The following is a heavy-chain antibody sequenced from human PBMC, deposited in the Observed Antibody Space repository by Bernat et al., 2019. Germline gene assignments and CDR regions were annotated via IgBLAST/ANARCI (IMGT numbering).Heavy chain of an antibody. CDR1: GYTFTSYY. Sequence: QVQLVQSGAEVKKPGASVKVSCKASGYTFTSYYMHWVRQAPGQGLEWMGIINPSGGSTSYAQKFQGRVTMTRDTSTSTVYMELSSLRSEDTAVYYCARTENREPPTKLNRGFYFDYWGQGTMVTVSS. CDR3: ARTENREPPTKLNRGFYFDY. V-gene: IGHV1-46*03. D-gene: IGHD1-26*01. CDR2: INPSGGST. J-gene: IGHJ4*02.